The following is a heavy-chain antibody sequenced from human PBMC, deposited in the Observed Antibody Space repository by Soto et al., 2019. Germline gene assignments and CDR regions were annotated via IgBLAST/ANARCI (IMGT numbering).Heavy chain of an antibody. J-gene: IGHJ4*02. CDR2: ISSSSYI. CDR1: GFTFSSYS. V-gene: IGHV3-21*01. Sequence: GGSLRLSCAASGFTFSSYSMNWVRQAPGKGLEWVSSISSSSYIYYADSVKGRFTISRDNAKNSLYLQMNSLRAEDTAVYYCARWGINPGIAAAGGSDYWGQGTLVTVSS. D-gene: IGHD6-13*01. CDR3: ARWGINPGIAAAGGSDY.